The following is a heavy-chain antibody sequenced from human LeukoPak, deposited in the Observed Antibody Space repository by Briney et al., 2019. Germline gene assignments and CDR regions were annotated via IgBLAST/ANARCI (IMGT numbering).Heavy chain of an antibody. CDR2: INPSDGST. CDR1: GYTFTSYG. V-gene: IGHV1-46*01. D-gene: IGHD5-24*01. Sequence: ASVKVSCKASGYTFTSYGISWVRQAPGQGLEWMGVINPSDGSTNYAQKFQGRVTMTRDTSTTTVYLELSGLRSEDTAVYYCASDVAREFDYWGQGTLVTVSS. CDR3: ASDVAREFDY. J-gene: IGHJ4*02.